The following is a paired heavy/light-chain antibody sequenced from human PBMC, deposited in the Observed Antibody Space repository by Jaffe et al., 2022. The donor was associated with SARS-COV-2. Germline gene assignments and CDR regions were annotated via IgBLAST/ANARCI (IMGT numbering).Heavy chain of an antibody. Sequence: QVQLVQSGAEVKKPGASVKVSCKASGYTFTSYGITWVRQAPGQGLEWMGWITTYNGNTNYAQKFQGRVTMTADTSTNTAYMELGSLRSDDTAVYYCARSYYGSGAKASFWGQGTLVTVSS. CDR2: ITTYNGNT. CDR3: ARSYYGSGAKASF. J-gene: IGHJ4*02. V-gene: IGHV1-18*01. D-gene: IGHD3-10*01. CDR1: GYTFTSYG.
Light chain of an antibody. J-gene: IGKJ2*01. CDR1: QDISNS. CDR2: DAS. V-gene: IGKV1-33*01. CDR3: QQYDILPYT. Sequence: DIQMTQSPSSLSASVGDRVTITCQAGQDISNSLNWYQQKPGKAPKLLIYDASNLETGVPSRFSGSGSGTDFTFTISSLQPEDIATYYCQQYDILPYTFGQGTKLEIK.